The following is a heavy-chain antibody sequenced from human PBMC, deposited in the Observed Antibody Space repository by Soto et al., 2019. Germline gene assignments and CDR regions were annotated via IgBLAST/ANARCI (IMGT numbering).Heavy chain of an antibody. CDR1: GFTFSSYA. CDR3: AKAWTPIAVAGTGYGMDV. V-gene: IGHV3-23*01. D-gene: IGHD6-19*01. CDR2: ISGSGGST. J-gene: IGHJ6*02. Sequence: GGSLRLSCAASGFTFSSYAMSWVRQAPGKGLEWVSAISGSGGSTYYADSVKGRFTISRDNSKDTLYLQMNSLRAEDTAVYYCAKAWTPIAVAGTGYGMDVWGQGTTVTVSS.